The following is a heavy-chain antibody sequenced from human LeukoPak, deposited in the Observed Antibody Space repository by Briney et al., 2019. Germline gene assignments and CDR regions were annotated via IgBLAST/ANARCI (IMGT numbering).Heavy chain of an antibody. V-gene: IGHV3-23*01. CDR2: IGSSGGGI. Sequence: GSLRLSCAASGFTFSTYTMYWVRHPPGKRLEWVSIIGSSGGGIHYADSVKGRFTISRDNSKNALYLQMNSLRVEDTAVYYCAIDPNWGTHSWGQGVLVTVSS. CDR1: GFTFSTYT. CDR3: AIDPNWGTHS. D-gene: IGHD7-27*01. J-gene: IGHJ4*02.